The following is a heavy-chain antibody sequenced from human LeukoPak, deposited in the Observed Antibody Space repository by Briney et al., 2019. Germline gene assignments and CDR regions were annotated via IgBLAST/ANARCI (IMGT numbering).Heavy chain of an antibody. CDR2: IYHSGST. V-gene: IGHV4-4*02. J-gene: IGHJ4*01. CDR3: ARVLQYGDYAKLDY. CDR1: GGSISSGNW. Sequence: SETLTLTCAVSGGSISSGNWWSWVRQPPGKGLEWIGEIYHSGSTNYNPSLKSRVTISVDKSENQFSLNLSSVTAADTAVYYCARVLQYGDYAKLDYWGHGTLVTVST. D-gene: IGHD4-17*01.